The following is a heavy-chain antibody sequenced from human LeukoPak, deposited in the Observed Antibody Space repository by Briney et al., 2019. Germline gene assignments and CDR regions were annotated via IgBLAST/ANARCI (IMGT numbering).Heavy chain of an antibody. J-gene: IGHJ5*02. CDR2: ISSSGRTI. Sequence: PGGSLRLSCAASGFTFSDHYMNWIRQAPGKGLEWVSYISSSGRTISYADSVKGRFTIFRDNAKNSPYLQMNSLRAEDTAVYFCAREISTRPLDTWGQGTLVTVSS. CDR3: AREISTRPLDT. V-gene: IGHV3-11*04. D-gene: IGHD6-6*01. CDR1: GFTFSDHY.